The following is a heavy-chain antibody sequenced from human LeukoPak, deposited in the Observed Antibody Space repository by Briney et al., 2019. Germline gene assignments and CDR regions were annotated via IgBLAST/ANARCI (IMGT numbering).Heavy chain of an antibody. CDR2: IRSKTDGGTT. J-gene: IGHJ1*01. V-gene: IGHV3-15*01. Sequence: ETLSLTCTVSGGSISSYYWSWICQAPGKGLEWVGRIRSKTDGGTTDYAVSVQGRFTISRDDSKNTLYLQMSSLKTEDTAVYYCAKHIYGVVSIQQWGQGTLVTVSS. D-gene: IGHD3-3*01. CDR1: GGSISSYY. CDR3: AKHIYGVVSIQQ.